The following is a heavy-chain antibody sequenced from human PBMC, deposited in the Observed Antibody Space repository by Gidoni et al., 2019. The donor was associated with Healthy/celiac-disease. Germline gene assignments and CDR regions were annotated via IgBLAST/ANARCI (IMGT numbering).Heavy chain of an antibody. V-gene: IGHV3-64*01. CDR1: GFTFSSYA. J-gene: IGHJ5*02. Sequence: EVQLVESGGGLVQPGGSLRLSCAASGFTFSSYAMHWVRQAPGKGLEYVSAISSNGGSTYYANSVKGRFTISRDNSKNTLYLQMGSLRAEDMAVYYCARGSSDWYRSFDPWGQGTLVTVSS. D-gene: IGHD6-19*01. CDR2: ISSNGGST. CDR3: ARGSSDWYRSFDP.